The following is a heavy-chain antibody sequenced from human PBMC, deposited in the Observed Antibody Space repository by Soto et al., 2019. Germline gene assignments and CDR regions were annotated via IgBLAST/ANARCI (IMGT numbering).Heavy chain of an antibody. CDR3: AKDKGTRFFDY. CDR2: IWSDGSNE. CDR1: GLTFNRAG. J-gene: IGHJ4*02. V-gene: IGHV3-33*06. D-gene: IGHD3-10*01. Sequence: GGSLRLSCAASGLTFNRAGMHWVRQAPGKGLEWVAMIWSDGSNEYYADSVTGRFTISRDNSKNTVSLQMNSLRVEDTALYYCAKDKGTRFFDYWGQGTLVTVSS.